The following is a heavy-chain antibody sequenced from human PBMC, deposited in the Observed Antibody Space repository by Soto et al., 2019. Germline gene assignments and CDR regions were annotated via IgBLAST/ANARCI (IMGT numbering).Heavy chain of an antibody. D-gene: IGHD6-19*01. Sequence: GASVKVSCKASGGTLSSYAISWVRQAPGQGLEWMGGIIPIFGTANYAQKFQGRVTITADESTSTAYMELSSLRSEDTAVYYCARDEGSAGRYYYYYGMDVWGQGTTVTVSS. CDR3: ARDEGSAGRYYYYYGMDV. CDR1: GGTLSSYA. V-gene: IGHV1-69*13. CDR2: IIPIFGTA. J-gene: IGHJ6*02.